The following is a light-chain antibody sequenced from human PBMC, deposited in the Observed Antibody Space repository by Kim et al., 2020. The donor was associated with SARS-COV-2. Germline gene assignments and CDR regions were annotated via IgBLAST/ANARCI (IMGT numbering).Light chain of an antibody. V-gene: IGKV3-11*01. CDR1: QSVSSY. CDR3: QQRSNWPT. CDR2: DAS. Sequence: EIVLTQSPATLSLSPGERATLSCRASQSVSSYLAWYQQKPGQAPRLLIYDASNRATGIPARFSGSGSGTDFTLTNSSLEPEDFAVYYCQQRSNWPTFGQGTKLEI. J-gene: IGKJ2*01.